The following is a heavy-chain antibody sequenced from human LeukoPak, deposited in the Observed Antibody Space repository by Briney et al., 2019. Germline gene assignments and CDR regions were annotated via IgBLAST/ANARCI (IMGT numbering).Heavy chain of an antibody. CDR3: ARDRGRDGTGTTMDWFDP. V-gene: IGHV4-30-4*08. CDR1: GVSISSSDYY. D-gene: IGHD1-1*01. CDR2: IYYSGTT. Sequence: SETLSLTCTVSGVSISSSDYYWSWIRQPPGKGLEWIGYIYYSGTTYYNPSLKSRVTISVDTSKNQFSLKLSSVTAADTAVYYCARDRGRDGTGTTMDWFDPSGQGTLVTVSS. J-gene: IGHJ5*02.